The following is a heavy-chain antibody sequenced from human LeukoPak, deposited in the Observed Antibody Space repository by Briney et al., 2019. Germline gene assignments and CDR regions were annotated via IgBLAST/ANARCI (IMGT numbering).Heavy chain of an antibody. J-gene: IGHJ6*03. Sequence: GGSLRLSCAASGISFTSYAMNWVRQAPGKGPQWLSYISNDGTTIYYADSVKGRFTISRDSSKNTLSLQVSSLRAEDTAIYYCAKGLKTAVGPYKGYHYYMDVWGKGTTVTVSS. CDR2: ISNDGTTI. D-gene: IGHD5-18*01. CDR3: AKGLKTAVGPYKGYHYYMDV. V-gene: IGHV3-23*01. CDR1: GISFTSYA.